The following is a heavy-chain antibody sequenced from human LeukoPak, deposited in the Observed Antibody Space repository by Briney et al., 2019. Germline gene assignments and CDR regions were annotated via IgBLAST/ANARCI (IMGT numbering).Heavy chain of an antibody. CDR3: CTDDHGDGPLDY. CDR2: VKTKSDGAAT. Sequence: GGSLRLSCAASGFPFSDVWMRWIRQSAGKGLEWVGRVKTKSDGAATDCAAPVRGRFTISRDDSKKMVYVEMKSLKTEDTAVYYCCTDDHGDGPLDYWGQGTLVTVSS. V-gene: IGHV3-15*01. CDR1: GFPFSDVW. D-gene: IGHD4-17*01. J-gene: IGHJ4*02.